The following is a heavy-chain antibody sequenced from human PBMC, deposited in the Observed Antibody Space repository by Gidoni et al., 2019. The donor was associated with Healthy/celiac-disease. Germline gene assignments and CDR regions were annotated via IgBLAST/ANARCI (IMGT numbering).Heavy chain of an antibody. D-gene: IGHD5-18*01. CDR2: IKSKTDGGTT. J-gene: IGHJ4*02. Sequence: EVQLVESGGGLVKPGGSLRLSCAASGFTFSNAWMSWVRQAPGKGLEWVGRIKSKTDGGTTDYAAPVKGRFTISRDDSKNTLYLQMNSLKTEDTAVYYCTTDSRRVGVSYGHIYYFDYWGQGTLVTVSS. V-gene: IGHV3-15*01. CDR1: GFTFSNAW. CDR3: TTDSRRVGVSYGHIYYFDY.